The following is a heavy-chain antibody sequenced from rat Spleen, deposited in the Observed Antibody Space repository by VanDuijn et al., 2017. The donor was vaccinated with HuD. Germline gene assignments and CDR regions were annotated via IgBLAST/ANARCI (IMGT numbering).Heavy chain of an antibody. CDR2: ISYDGGNT. J-gene: IGHJ2*01. V-gene: IGHV5-25*01. Sequence: EVQLVESDGGLVQPGRSLKLSCAASGFTFSDYYMAWVRQAPTKGLEWVASISYDGGNTYYRDSVKGRFTISRDNAKITLYLQMDSLRSEDTATYYCARSVFDYWGQGVMVTVSS. CDR1: GFTFSDYY. CDR3: ARSVFDY.